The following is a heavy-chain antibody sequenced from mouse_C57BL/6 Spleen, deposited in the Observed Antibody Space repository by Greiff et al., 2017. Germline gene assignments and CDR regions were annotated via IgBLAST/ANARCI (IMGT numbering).Heavy chain of an antibody. Sequence: VHVKQSGPELVQPGASVKISCKASGYSFTDYNMNWVKQSNGKSLEWIGVINPNYGTTSYNQKFKGKATLTVDQSSSTAYMQLNSLRSEDYAVDYCARDGGLRLGYSYFDVWGTGTTVTVSS. CDR1: GYSFTDYN. CDR3: ARDGGLRLGYSYFDV. V-gene: IGHV1-39*01. D-gene: IGHD2-2*01. J-gene: IGHJ1*03. CDR2: INPNYGTT.